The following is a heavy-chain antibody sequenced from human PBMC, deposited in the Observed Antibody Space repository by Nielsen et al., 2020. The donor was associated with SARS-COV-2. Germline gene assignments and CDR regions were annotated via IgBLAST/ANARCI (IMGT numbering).Heavy chain of an antibody. CDR3: ARDGGSGAAARSYYYYMDV. CDR1: GFTFSSYA. D-gene: IGHD6-13*01. CDR2: ISYDGSNK. V-gene: IGHV3-30-3*01. J-gene: IGHJ6*03. Sequence: GESLKISCAASGFTFSSYAMHWVRQAPGKGLEWVAVISYDGSNKYYADSVKGRFTISRDNSKNTLYLQMNGLRAEDTATYYCARDGGSGAAARSYYYYMDVWGKGTTVTVSS.